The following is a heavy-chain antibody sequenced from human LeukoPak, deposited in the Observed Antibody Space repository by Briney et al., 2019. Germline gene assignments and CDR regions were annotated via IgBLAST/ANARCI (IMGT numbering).Heavy chain of an antibody. Sequence: SVKVSCKASGGTFSSYAISWVRQAPGQGLEWMGGIIPIFGTANYAQKFQGRVTITADESTSTAYMELSSLRSEDTAVYYCAREGCSGGSCYFDYWGQGTLVTVSS. D-gene: IGHD2-15*01. CDR3: AREGCSGGSCYFDY. V-gene: IGHV1-69*01. CDR1: GGTFSSYA. J-gene: IGHJ4*02. CDR2: IIPIFGTA.